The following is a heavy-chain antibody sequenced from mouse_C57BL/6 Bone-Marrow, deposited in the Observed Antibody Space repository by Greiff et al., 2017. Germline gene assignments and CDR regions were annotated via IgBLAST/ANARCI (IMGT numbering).Heavy chain of an antibody. D-gene: IGHD4-1*01. J-gene: IGHJ2*01. V-gene: IGHV1-82*01. CDR1: GYAFSSSW. CDR2: IYPGDGDT. Sequence: VQLQESGPELVKPGASVKISCKASGYAFSSSWMNWVKQRPGKGLEWIGRIYPGDGDTNYNGKFKGKATLTADKSSSTAYMQLSSLTSEDSAVYFCARGWDGPFDYWGQGTTLTVSS. CDR3: ARGWDGPFDY.